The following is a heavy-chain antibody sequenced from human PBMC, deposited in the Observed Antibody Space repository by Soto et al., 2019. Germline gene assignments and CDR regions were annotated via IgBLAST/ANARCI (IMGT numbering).Heavy chain of an antibody. CDR2: IYWDDDK. D-gene: IGHD2-21*01. CDR1: GFSLSSSGVG. J-gene: IGHJ4*02. V-gene: IGHV2-5*02. CDR3: ARLLVAGITYYFDS. Sequence: QITLKESGPTLVKPTQTLTLTCTFSGFSLSSSGVGVGWIRQPPGKALEWLTFIYWDDDKRYSPSLKSRLTITKDTFKNQVVLTLTNMDPVDTATYYCARLLVAGITYYFDSWGQGTLLTVSS.